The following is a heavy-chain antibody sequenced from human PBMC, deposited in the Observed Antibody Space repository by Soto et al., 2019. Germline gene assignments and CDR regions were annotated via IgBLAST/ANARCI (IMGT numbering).Heavy chain of an antibody. Sequence: GGSLRLSCAPSGFSFSTYAMTWVRQAPGKGLEWVSTFNGNGGGTYYADSVKGRFTISRDNSKNTLYLQMDSLRAEDTATYYCAKDNSLHWFDPWGQGTLVTVSS. D-gene: IGHD2-15*01. CDR1: GFSFSTYA. V-gene: IGHV3-23*01. CDR2: FNGNGGGT. CDR3: AKDNSLHWFDP. J-gene: IGHJ5*02.